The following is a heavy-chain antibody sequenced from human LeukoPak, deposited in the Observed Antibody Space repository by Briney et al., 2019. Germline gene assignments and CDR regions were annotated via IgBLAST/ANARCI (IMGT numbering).Heavy chain of an antibody. Sequence: SETLSLTCTVSGGSISSSSYYWGWIRQPPGKGLEWIGYIYYSGSTNYNPSLKSRVTISVDTSKNQFSLKLSSVTAADTAVYYCATGAAAVHYWYFDLWGRGTLVTVSS. V-gene: IGHV4-61*05. CDR2: IYYSGST. CDR3: ATGAAAVHYWYFDL. D-gene: IGHD6-13*01. J-gene: IGHJ2*01. CDR1: GGSISSSSYY.